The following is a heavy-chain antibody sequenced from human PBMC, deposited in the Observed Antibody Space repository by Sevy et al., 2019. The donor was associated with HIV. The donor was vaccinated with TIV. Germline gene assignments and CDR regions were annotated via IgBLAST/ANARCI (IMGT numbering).Heavy chain of an antibody. CDR1: GFTFSSYS. J-gene: IGHJ5*02. D-gene: IGHD1-26*01. CDR3: ARDQEHSGSYYDWFDP. V-gene: IGHV3-48*02. Sequence: GGSLRLSCAASGFTFSSYSMNWVRQAPGKGLEWVSYISSSSSTIYCADSVKGRFTISRDNAKNSLYLQMNSLRDEDTAVYYCARDQEHSGSYYDWFDPWGQGTLVTVSS. CDR2: ISSSSSTI.